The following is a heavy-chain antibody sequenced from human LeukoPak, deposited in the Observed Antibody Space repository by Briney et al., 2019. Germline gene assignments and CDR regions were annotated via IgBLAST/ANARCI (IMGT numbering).Heavy chain of an antibody. CDR2: ISGNGDKS. CDR3: AKERNWGPADF. CDR1: GFIFRDYA. J-gene: IGHJ4*02. Sequence: GGSLRLTCAASGFIFRDYAMSWVRQAPGEGLEWVSGISGNGDKSDSADSVKGRFTISRDNSRNTVDLQMNSLRVEDTAVYYCAKERNWGPADFWGQGTLVTVSS. V-gene: IGHV3-23*01. D-gene: IGHD7-27*01.